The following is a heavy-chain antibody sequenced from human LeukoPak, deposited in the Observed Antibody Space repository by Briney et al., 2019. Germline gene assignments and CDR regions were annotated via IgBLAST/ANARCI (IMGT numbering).Heavy chain of an antibody. CDR3: ARGSRWLPSLLPNY. CDR1: GFTVSSNY. J-gene: IGHJ4*02. V-gene: IGHV3-53*01. CDR2: IYSGGST. D-gene: IGHD5-12*01. Sequence: GGSLRLSCAASGFTVSSNYMSWVRQAPGKGLEWASVIYSGGSTYYADSVKGRFTISRDNSKNTLYLQMNSLRAEDTAVYYCARGSRWLPSLLPNYWGQGTLVTVSS.